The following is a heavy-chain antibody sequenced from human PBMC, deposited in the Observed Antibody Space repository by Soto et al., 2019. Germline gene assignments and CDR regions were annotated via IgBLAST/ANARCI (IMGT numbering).Heavy chain of an antibody. V-gene: IGHV3-74*01. CDR2: INSDGSST. CDR3: ASGQLVTRLFDY. Sequence: PGGSLRLSCAASGFTFSSYGMHWVRQAPGKGLVWVSRINSDGSSTSYADSVKGRFTISRDNAKNTLYLQMNSLRAEDTAVYYCASGQLVTRLFDYWGQGTLVTVSS. CDR1: GFTFSSYG. D-gene: IGHD1-1*01. J-gene: IGHJ4*02.